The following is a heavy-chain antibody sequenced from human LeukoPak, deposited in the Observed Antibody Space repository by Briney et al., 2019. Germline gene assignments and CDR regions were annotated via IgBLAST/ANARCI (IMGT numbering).Heavy chain of an antibody. CDR1: GYTFTGYY. Sequence: ASVKVSCKASGYTFTGYYMHWVRQAPGQGLEWMGRINPNGGGTNYAQKFQGRVTMTRDTSISTAYMELSRLRSDDTAVYYCARAPYSGRGFDPWGQGTLVTVSS. J-gene: IGHJ5*02. D-gene: IGHD1-26*01. CDR2: INPNGGGT. CDR3: ARAPYSGRGFDP. V-gene: IGHV1-2*06.